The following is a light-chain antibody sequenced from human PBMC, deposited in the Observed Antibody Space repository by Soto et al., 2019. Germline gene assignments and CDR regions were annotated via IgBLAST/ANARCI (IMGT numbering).Light chain of an antibody. CDR1: QIVLYSSNNKNY. CDR3: QQYYSTPIT. CDR2: WAS. Sequence: DIVMTQSPDSLAVSLGERATINCKSSQIVLYSSNNKNYLAWYQQKPGQPPKLLIYWASTRESGVPDRFSGSGSGTDFTLTISSLQAEDVAVYYCQQYYSTPITFGQGTQREIK. V-gene: IGKV4-1*01. J-gene: IGKJ5*01.